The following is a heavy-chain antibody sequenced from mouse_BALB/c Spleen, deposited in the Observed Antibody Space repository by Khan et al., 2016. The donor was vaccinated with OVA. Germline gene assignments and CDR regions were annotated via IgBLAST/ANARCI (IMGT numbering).Heavy chain of an antibody. V-gene: IGHV2-6*02. CDR3: ARNTQMITTVMDY. D-gene: IGHD2-4*01. CDR2: IWRDGKT. CDR1: GFSLTSYG. J-gene: IGHJ4*01. Sequence: VQLQQSGPGLVAPSQSLSITCTVSGFSLTSYGVHWVRQPPGKGLEWLVVIWRDGKTTYNSTLKSRLSISKDNSKSQVFLKMNSLQTDDTAMYYCARNTQMITTVMDYWGQGTSVTVSS.